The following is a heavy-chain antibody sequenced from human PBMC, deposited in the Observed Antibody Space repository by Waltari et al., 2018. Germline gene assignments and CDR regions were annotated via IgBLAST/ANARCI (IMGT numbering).Heavy chain of an antibody. V-gene: IGHV1-8*03. CDR2: RSPNNSNT. CDR3: AGDHLIAVSYYGMDY. Sequence: QLAQSGPDAQKPGPSVHVSCKASVLPLTRHDPHWVRRVTGQGLGWVGLRSPNNSNTGYAQKFQGRGTITRITSINTAYMVLGSFRTEDTAVYYCAGDHLIAVSYYGMDYWGQGATVTVSS. J-gene: IGHJ6*02. CDR1: VLPLTRHD.